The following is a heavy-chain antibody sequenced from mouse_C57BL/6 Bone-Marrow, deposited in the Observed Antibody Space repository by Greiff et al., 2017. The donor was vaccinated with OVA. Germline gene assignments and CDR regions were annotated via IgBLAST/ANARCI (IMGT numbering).Heavy chain of an antibody. D-gene: IGHD1-1*01. Sequence: QVHVKQPGAELVKPGASVKLSCKASGYTFTSYWMQWVKQRPGQGLEWIGEIDPSDSYTNYNQKFKGKATLTVDTSSSTAYMQLSSLTSEDSAVYYCARDYGSGYYAMDYWGQGTSVTVSS. CDR2: IDPSDSYT. J-gene: IGHJ4*01. V-gene: IGHV1-50*01. CDR3: ARDYGSGYYAMDY. CDR1: GYTFTSYW.